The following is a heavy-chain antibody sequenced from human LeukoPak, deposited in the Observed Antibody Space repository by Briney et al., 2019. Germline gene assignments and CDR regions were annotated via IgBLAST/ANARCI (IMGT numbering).Heavy chain of an antibody. Sequence: PSETLSLTCAVYGGSFSGYYWSWIRQPPGKGLEWIGEINHSGSTNYNPSLKSRVTISVDTSKNQFSLKLSSVTAADTAVYYCARGQKDGYNDHWGQGTLVTVSS. CDR1: GGSFSGYY. D-gene: IGHD5-24*01. V-gene: IGHV4-34*01. CDR2: INHSGST. J-gene: IGHJ4*02. CDR3: ARGQKDGYNDH.